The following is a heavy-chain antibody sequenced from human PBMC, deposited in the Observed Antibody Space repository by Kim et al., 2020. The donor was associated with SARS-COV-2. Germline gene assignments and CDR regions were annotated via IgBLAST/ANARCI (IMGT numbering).Heavy chain of an antibody. CDR1: GFTFTSSA. D-gene: IGHD3-10*01. CDR2: IVVGSGNT. CDR3: AADDTMVRGVKSGYYYGMDV. V-gene: IGHV1-58*01. Sequence: SVKVSCKASGFTFTSSAVQWVRQARGQRLEWIGWIVVGSGNTNYAQKFQERVTITRDMSTSTAYMELSSLRSEDTAVYYCAADDTMVRGVKSGYYYGMDVWGQGTTVTVSS. J-gene: IGHJ6*02.